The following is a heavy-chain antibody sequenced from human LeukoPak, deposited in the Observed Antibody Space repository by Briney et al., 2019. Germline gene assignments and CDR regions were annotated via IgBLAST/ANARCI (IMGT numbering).Heavy chain of an antibody. V-gene: IGHV4-34*01. CDR2: INHSGST. Sequence: TPSETLSLTCAVYGGSFSGYYWSWIRQPPGKGLEWMGEINHSGSTNYNPSLKSRVTISVDTSKNQFSLKLSSVTAADTAVYYCARGGRKYNWNYEDAFDIWGQGTMVTVSS. D-gene: IGHD1-7*01. CDR3: ARGGRKYNWNYEDAFDI. CDR1: GGSFSGYY. J-gene: IGHJ3*02.